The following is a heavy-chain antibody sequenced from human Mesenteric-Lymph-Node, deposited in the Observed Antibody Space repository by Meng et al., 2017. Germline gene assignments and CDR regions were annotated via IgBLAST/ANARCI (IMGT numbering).Heavy chain of an antibody. CDR1: GFTFSSYS. V-gene: IGHV3-21*01. CDR2: TSSSSSYI. CDR3: ARAPDYGDYAFDWFDP. D-gene: IGHD4-17*01. Sequence: GESLKISCAASGFTFSSYSMNWVRQAPGKGLEWVSSTSSSSSYIYYADSVKGRFTISRDNAKNSLYLQMNSLRAEDTAVYYCARAPDYGDYAFDWFDPWGQGTLVTVSS. J-gene: IGHJ5*02.